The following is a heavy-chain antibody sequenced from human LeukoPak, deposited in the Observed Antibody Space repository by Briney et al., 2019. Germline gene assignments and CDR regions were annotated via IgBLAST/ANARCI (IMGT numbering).Heavy chain of an antibody. D-gene: IGHD2-15*01. CDR3: VKDKYPVVVAATLDY. Sequence: GGSLRLSCSASGFTFSNYAMHWARQAPGKGLEYVSDISSNGGITYYADSVKGRFTVSRDNSKNMLYLQMNSLRAEDTAVYYCVKDKYPVVVAATLDYWGQGTLVTVSS. J-gene: IGHJ4*02. CDR2: ISSNGGIT. V-gene: IGHV3-64D*09. CDR1: GFTFSNYA.